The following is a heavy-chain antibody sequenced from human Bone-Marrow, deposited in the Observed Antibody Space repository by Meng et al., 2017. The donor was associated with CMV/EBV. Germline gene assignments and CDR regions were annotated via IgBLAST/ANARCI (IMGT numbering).Heavy chain of an antibody. CDR1: GFTFSSYS. CDR2: ISNSNNYI. D-gene: IGHD3-16*01. CDR3: ARDSSTRSLWGGLDC. Sequence: GESLKISCAASGFTFSSYSMNWVRQAPGKGLEWVSSISNSNNYIYYADSVKGRFTISRDNAKNSLYLQMNSLRAEDTAVYYCARDSSTRSLWGGLDCWDQGTPVTVSS. V-gene: IGHV3-21*01. J-gene: IGHJ4*02.